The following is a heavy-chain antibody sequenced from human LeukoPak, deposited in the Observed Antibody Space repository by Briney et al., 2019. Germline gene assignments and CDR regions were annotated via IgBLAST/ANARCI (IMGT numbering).Heavy chain of an antibody. CDR3: ARGVLRFLEWPTSPPPISHYYYYMDV. J-gene: IGHJ6*03. V-gene: IGHV1-69*11. Sequence: SVKVSCKASGGTFSSYAISWVRQAPGQGLEWMGRIIPILGTANYAQKFQGRVTITADESTSTAYMELSSLRSEDTAVYYCARGVLRFLEWPTSPPPISHYYYYMDVWGKGTTVTVSS. D-gene: IGHD3-3*01. CDR1: GGTFSSYA. CDR2: IIPILGTA.